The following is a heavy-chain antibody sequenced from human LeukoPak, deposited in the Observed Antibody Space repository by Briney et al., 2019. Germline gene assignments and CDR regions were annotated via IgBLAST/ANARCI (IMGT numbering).Heavy chain of an antibody. V-gene: IGHV3-49*04. J-gene: IGHJ6*04. Sequence: PGGSLRLSCTASGFIFSDYAMSWVRQAPGKGLEWVGFIRSKDYGGTTEYAASVKGRFTISRDDSESIAYLQMNSLKTEDTAVYYFITPDKPLENGSGGSCSWAGSWGKGTTVTTSS. CDR3: ITPDKPLENGSGGSCSWAGS. CDR1: GFIFSDYA. CDR2: IRSKDYGGTT. D-gene: IGHD2-15*01.